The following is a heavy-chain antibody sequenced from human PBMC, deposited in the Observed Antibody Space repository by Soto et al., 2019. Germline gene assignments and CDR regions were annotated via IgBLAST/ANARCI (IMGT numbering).Heavy chain of an antibody. CDR1: AGSFSGYY. CDR3: ARGPHDFWSGYSLRYYYSMDV. CDR2: LNESGST. D-gene: IGHD3-3*01. J-gene: IGHJ6*03. Sequence: SETLSLTCAVYAGSFSGYYWTWIRQPPGKGLEWIGELNESGSTNYNPSLRSRVTISVGTSKNQFSLNLTSVTAADTAVYYCARGPHDFWSGYSLRYYYSMDVWGNGTAVTVSS. V-gene: IGHV4-34*01.